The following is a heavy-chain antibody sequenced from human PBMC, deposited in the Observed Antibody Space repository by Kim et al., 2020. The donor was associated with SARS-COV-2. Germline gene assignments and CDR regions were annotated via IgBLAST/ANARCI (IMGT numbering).Heavy chain of an antibody. J-gene: IGHJ3*02. D-gene: IGHD6-13*01. V-gene: IGHV3-9*01. CDR3: AKVSHSNSWFWGAFDI. CDR2: ISWNSGST. Sequence: GGSLRLSCAASGFTFGDYAMHWVRQAPGKGLEWVSGISWNSGSTGYADSVKGRFTISRDNAKNSLYLQMNRLRAEDTALYYCAKVSHSNSWFWGAFDIGREETMVRLSS. CDR1: GFTFGDYA.